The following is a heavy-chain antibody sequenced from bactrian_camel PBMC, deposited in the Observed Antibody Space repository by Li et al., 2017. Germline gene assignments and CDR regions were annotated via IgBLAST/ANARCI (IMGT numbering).Heavy chain of an antibody. V-gene: IGHV3S53*01. D-gene: IGHD7*01. CDR1: GYTTSSYC. CDR2: IASDGST. Sequence: HVQLVESGGDSVQAGGSLRLSCAASGYTTSSYCMAWYRQTPGKEREGVAAIASDGSTSYADSVKGRFTISQDKTKNTVYLQMNNLKPEDTALYYCVATTSWFRGSCSRARGDKDFWDWGRGTQVTVSS. J-gene: IGHJ4*01. CDR3: VATTSWFRGSCSRARGDKDFWD.